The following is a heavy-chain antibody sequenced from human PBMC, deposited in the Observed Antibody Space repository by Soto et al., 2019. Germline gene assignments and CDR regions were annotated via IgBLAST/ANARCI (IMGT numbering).Heavy chain of an antibody. J-gene: IGHJ4*02. V-gene: IGHV1-69*01. Sequence: QVQLVQSGAEVKKPGSAVKVSCKASGGTFSNSAVVWVRQTPEQGLEWMGGIIPLLGRANYAQKFRGRVPITADESTSTVYMEVNSLKSGDTAVYYCATTVRYFDWTFDSWGQGTQVAVSS. D-gene: IGHD3-9*01. CDR2: IIPLLGRA. CDR1: GGTFSNSA. CDR3: ATTVRYFDWTFDS.